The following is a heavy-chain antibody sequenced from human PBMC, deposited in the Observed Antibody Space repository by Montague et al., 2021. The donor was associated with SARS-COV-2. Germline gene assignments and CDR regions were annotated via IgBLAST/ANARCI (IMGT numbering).Heavy chain of an antibody. Sequence: SETLSLTCAVYGGSFSGDGSFSGYYWSWIRQPPGEGLEWIGEINHGGTTNYNASIKGQIIITVDTSKNQFSLKLRSVTASGTSVYYCARAIQTTPIMVVIAIPRPFYYFDYWGQGTLVTVSS. CDR3: ARAIQTTPIMVVIAIPRPFYYFDY. V-gene: IGHV4-34*01. D-gene: IGHD2-21*01. J-gene: IGHJ4*02. CDR2: INHGGTT. CDR1: GGSFSGDGSFSGYY.